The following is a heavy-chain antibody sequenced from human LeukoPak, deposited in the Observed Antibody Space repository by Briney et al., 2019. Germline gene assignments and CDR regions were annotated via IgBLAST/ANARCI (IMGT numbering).Heavy chain of an antibody. CDR3: APKPRITMVRGVISTYPLIDY. J-gene: IGHJ4*02. CDR1: GFTFSSYG. CDR2: IWYDGSNK. V-gene: IGHV3-33*01. Sequence: GGSLRLSCAASGFTFSSYGMHWVRQAPGKGLEWVAVIWYDGSNKYYADSVKGRFTISRDNSKNTLYLQMNSLRAEDTAVYYRAPKPRITMVRGVISTYPLIDYWGQGTLVTVSS. D-gene: IGHD3-10*01.